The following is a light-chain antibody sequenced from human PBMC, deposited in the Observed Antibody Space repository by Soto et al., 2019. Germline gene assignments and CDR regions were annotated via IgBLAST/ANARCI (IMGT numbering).Light chain of an antibody. CDR3: QQYGSSGT. CDR2: GAS. V-gene: IGKV3-15*01. CDR1: QSIGSD. Sequence: VMTQSPATLSVSPGESALLSCRASQSIGSDLAWYQQKVGQAPRLLIYGASTRATGIPARFSGSGSGTDFTLTISRLEPEDFAVYYCQQYGSSGTFGQGTKVDIK. J-gene: IGKJ1*01.